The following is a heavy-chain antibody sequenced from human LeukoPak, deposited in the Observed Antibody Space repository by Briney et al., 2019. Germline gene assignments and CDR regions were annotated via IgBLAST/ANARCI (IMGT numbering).Heavy chain of an antibody. CDR3: ARAGRALNYYDSSGYHDY. CDR2: IYYSGST. CDR1: GGSISSHY. Sequence: SETLSLTCTVSGGSISSHYWSWIRQPPGKGLEWIGYIYYSGSTNYNPSLKSRVTISVDTSKNQFSLKLSSVTAADTAVYYCARAGRALNYYDSSGYHDYWGQGTLVTVSS. V-gene: IGHV4-59*11. D-gene: IGHD3-22*01. J-gene: IGHJ4*02.